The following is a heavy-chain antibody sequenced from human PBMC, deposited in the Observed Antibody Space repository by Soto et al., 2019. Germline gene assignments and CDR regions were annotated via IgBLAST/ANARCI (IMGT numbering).Heavy chain of an antibody. V-gene: IGHV4-30-4*01. CDR3: ARGGYYLRFEDYYYYGMDV. CDR2: IYYSGST. J-gene: IGHJ6*02. CDR1: GGSISSGDYY. D-gene: IGHD3-16*01. Sequence: SETLSLTCTVSGGSISSGDYYWSWIRQPPGKGLEWIGYIYYSGSTYYNPSLKSRVTISVDTSKNQFSLKLSSVTAADTAVYYCARGGYYLRFEDYYYYGMDVWAQGTTVTVSS.